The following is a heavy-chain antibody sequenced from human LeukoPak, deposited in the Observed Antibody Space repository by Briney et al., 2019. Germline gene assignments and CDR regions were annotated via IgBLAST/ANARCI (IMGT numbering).Heavy chain of an antibody. Sequence: GGSLRLSCAASGFTFSSYWMSWVRQAPGKGLEWVANIKQDGSEKYYVDSVKGRFTISRDNATNSLYLQMNSLRAEDTAVYYCARDPSGQLEPLYYFDYWGQGTLVTVSS. V-gene: IGHV3-7*01. CDR1: GFTFSSYW. J-gene: IGHJ4*02. D-gene: IGHD6-6*01. CDR2: IKQDGSEK. CDR3: ARDPSGQLEPLYYFDY.